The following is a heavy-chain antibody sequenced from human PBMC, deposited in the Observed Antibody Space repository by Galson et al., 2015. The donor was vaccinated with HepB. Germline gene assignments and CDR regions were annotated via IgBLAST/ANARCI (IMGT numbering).Heavy chain of an antibody. CDR2: FDLEVGDT. CDR1: GYKFGDLS. Sequence: SVKVSCKVSGYKFGDLSIHWVRQAPGKGLEWMGGFDLEVGDTSYGQSFQGRVTMIGDTSTDTAYMELSSLTYEDTAVYFCGARRFGKLYFDYWGQGTQATVSS. CDR3: GARRFGKLYFDY. J-gene: IGHJ4*02. V-gene: IGHV1-24*01. D-gene: IGHD3-10*01.